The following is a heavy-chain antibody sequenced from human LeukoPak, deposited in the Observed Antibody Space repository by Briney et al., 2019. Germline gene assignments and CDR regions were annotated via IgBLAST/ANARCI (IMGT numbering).Heavy chain of an antibody. Sequence: GGSLRLSCAASGFSNSALNWVRQAPGQGLEWISTISNTGVATYYADSVKGRFTISRDTFRNTLLLQMNSLRADDTAVYYCVKSAGKDGYRDVLDIWGQGTVVTVSS. CDR2: ISNTGVAT. V-gene: IGHV3-23*05. CDR1: GFSNSA. CDR3: VKSAGKDGYRDVLDI. D-gene: IGHD5-24*01. J-gene: IGHJ3*02.